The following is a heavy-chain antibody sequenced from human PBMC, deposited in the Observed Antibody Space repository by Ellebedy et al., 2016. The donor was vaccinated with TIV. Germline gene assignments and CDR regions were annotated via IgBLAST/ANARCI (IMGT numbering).Heavy chain of an antibody. CDR1: GFRFRSNS. D-gene: IGHD3-9*01. J-gene: IGHJ4*02. CDR2: ISSSGSSI. CDR3: ARDRGDWLALDS. Sequence: GESLKISXVASGFRFRSNSMNWVRQAPGKGLEWVASISSSGSSIHYADSVKGRFTISRENAKNSVYLRVNSLRAEDTAVYYCARDRGDWLALDSWGQGTPLTVFS. V-gene: IGHV3-21*06.